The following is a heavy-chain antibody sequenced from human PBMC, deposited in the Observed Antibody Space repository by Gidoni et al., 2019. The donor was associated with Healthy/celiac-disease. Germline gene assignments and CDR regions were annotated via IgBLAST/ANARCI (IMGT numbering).Heavy chain of an antibody. D-gene: IGHD3-22*01. V-gene: IGHV2-70*15. Sequence: QVTLRESGPALVNPTQTLTLTCTFSGFSLSTSGMCVSWFRQPPGKALEWLARIDWDDDKYYSTSLKTRLTISKDTSKNQVVLTMTNMDPVDTATYYCAGAYDSSGYYYSGMDVWGQGTTVTVSS. J-gene: IGHJ6*02. CDR3: AGAYDSSGYYYSGMDV. CDR1: GFSLSTSGMC. CDR2: IDWDDDK.